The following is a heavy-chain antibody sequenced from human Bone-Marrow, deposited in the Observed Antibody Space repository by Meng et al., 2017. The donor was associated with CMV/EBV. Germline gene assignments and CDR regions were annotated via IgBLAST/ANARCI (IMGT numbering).Heavy chain of an antibody. CDR3: AKVLRTRFLEWFIDY. Sequence: GGFLRLSFAASGFTFSSYAMGWVRQAPGKGLEWVSAISGSGGSTYYADSVKGRFTISRDNSKNTLYLQMNSLRAEDTAVYYCAKVLRTRFLEWFIDYCGQGTLVTVSS. J-gene: IGHJ4*02. D-gene: IGHD3-3*01. CDR1: GFTFSSYA. V-gene: IGHV3-23*01. CDR2: ISGSGGST.